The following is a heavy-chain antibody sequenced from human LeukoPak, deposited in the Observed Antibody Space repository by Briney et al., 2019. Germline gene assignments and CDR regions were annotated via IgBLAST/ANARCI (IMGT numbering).Heavy chain of an antibody. D-gene: IGHD1-26*01. Sequence: PTGGSLRLSCAASGFTFSSHDMHWVRQAPGKGLEWVSEIYSGGSTYYAASVKGRFSISRDNSKNTVYLQMNSLRVEDTAVYYCARELREHGVFDIWGQGIMVTVSS. V-gene: IGHV3-53*01. CDR3: ARELREHGVFDI. CDR1: GFTFSSHD. CDR2: IYSGGST. J-gene: IGHJ3*02.